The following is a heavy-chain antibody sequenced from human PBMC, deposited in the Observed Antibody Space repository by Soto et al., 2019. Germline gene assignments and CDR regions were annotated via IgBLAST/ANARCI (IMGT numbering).Heavy chain of an antibody. CDR3: VSDRGYGHASVPYS. D-gene: IGHD5-18*01. V-gene: IGHV3-30*03. CDR1: GFTFSSCG. J-gene: IGHJ4*02. CDR2: ISYDGGLQ. Sequence: QAQLVESGGGVVQPGRSLRLSCVASGFTFSSCGMHWVRQAPGTGLEWVAVISYDGGLQHYADSVKGRFTISRDNSKNMVLLQMNSLRAEDTAVYYCVSDRGYGHASVPYSWGQGTLVSVSS.